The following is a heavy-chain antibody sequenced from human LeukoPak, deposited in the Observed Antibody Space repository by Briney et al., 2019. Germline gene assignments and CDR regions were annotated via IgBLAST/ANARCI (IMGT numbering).Heavy chain of an antibody. Sequence: SETLSLTCAVYGGSFSGYYWSWIRQPPGKGLEWIGEINHSGSTNYNPSLKSRVTISVDTSKNQFSLKLSSVTAADTAVYYCARGKRNTYYYDSSGSFGYWGQGTLVTVSS. V-gene: IGHV4-34*01. CDR1: GGSFSGYY. J-gene: IGHJ4*02. CDR3: ARGKRNTYYYDSSGSFGY. D-gene: IGHD3-22*01. CDR2: INHSGST.